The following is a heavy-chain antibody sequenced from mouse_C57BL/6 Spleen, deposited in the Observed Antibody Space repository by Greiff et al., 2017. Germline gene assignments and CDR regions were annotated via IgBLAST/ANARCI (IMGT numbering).Heavy chain of an antibody. CDR1: GFTFTDYY. J-gene: IGHJ4*01. Sequence: EVQGVESGGGLVQPGGSLSLSCAASGFTFTDYYMSWVRQPPGKALEWLGFISNKANGNTTEYSASVKGRFTIARDNSQSILYLQMNALRAADVAAYYCAGCCSNYVHAMDYWGQGTSVTVSS. CDR3: AGCCSNYVHAMDY. D-gene: IGHD2-5*01. V-gene: IGHV7-3*01. CDR2: ISNKANGNTT.